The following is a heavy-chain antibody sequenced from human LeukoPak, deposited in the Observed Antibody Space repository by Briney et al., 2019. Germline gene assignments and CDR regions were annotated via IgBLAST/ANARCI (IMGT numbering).Heavy chain of an antibody. CDR1: GFTFSSYG. D-gene: IGHD6-19*01. Sequence: PGGSLRLSCAASGFTFSSYGMHWVRQAPGKGLEWVAVISYDGSNKYYADSVKGRFTISRDNSKNTLYLQMNSLRAEDTAVYYCAGGGSIEVAGYWGQGTLVTVSS. J-gene: IGHJ4*02. CDR2: ISYDGSNK. V-gene: IGHV3-30*03. CDR3: AGGGSIEVAGY.